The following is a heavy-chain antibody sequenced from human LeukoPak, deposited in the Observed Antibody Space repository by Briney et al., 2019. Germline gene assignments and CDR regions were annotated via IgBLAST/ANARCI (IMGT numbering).Heavy chain of an antibody. Sequence: ASVKVSCKASGYTFTGYYMHWVRQAPGHGLEWMGWINPNSGGTNYAQKFQGRVTMTRDTSISTAYMELSRLRSDDTAVYYCAREYCSGGRCYGTVDYWGQGTLVTVSS. D-gene: IGHD2-15*01. CDR3: AREYCSGGRCYGTVDY. V-gene: IGHV1-2*02. CDR1: GYTFTGYY. J-gene: IGHJ4*02. CDR2: INPNSGGT.